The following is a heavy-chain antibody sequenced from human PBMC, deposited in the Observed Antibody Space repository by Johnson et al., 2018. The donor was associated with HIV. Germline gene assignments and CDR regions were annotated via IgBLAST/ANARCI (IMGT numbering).Heavy chain of an antibody. J-gene: IGHJ3*02. CDR3: AKDLLNESGAFDI. D-gene: IGHD1-1*01. Sequence: DVQLVESGGGLVQPGRSLRLSCAASGFTFDDYAMHWVRQAPGKGLEWVSGISWNSGSIGYADSVKGRFTISSDNAKNSLYLQMNSLRAEDTALYYCAKDLLNESGAFDIWGQGTMVTVSS. CDR1: GFTFDDYA. V-gene: IGHV3-9*01. CDR2: ISWNSGSI.